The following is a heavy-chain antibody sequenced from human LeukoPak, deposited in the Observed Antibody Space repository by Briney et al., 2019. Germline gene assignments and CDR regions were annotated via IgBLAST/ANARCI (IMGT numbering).Heavy chain of an antibody. Sequence: KSSETLSLTCTVSGGSISSSSYYWGWIRQPPGKGLEWIGTIYYSGSTYYNSSLKSRVTISVDTSRNQFSLRVSSVTAADTAVYYCVRSCYHCYYYYYMDVWGKGTTFTISS. D-gene: IGHD2-2*01. V-gene: IGHV4-39*01. J-gene: IGHJ6*03. CDR3: VRSCYHCYYYYYMDV. CDR1: GGSISSSSYY. CDR2: IYYSGST.